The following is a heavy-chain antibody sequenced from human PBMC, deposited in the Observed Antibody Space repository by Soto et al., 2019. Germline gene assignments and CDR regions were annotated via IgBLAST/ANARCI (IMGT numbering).Heavy chain of an antibody. J-gene: IGHJ4*02. CDR2: IYFSGGST. V-gene: IGHV1-46*03. CDR1: GYTFTSYY. D-gene: IGHD3-3*01. Sequence: GASVKVSCKASGYTFTSYYMHWVRQAPGQGLEWMGIIYFSGGSTSYAQKFLGRVTMIRVTFPSTVFLVLFSFRSEDTAVYYCARGYPLLRFLEWLPKRENFDYWGQGTLVTVSS. CDR3: ARGYPLLRFLEWLPKRENFDY.